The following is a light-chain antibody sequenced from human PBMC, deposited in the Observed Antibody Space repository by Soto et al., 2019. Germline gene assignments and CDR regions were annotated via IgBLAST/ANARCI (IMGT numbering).Light chain of an antibody. J-gene: IGKJ2*01. CDR1: QRLLHSNGYNY. Sequence: DIVMTQSPLSLPVTPGEPASISCRSSQRLLHSNGYNYLDWYLQKPGQSPQLLIYLGSNRASGVPDRFSGSGSGKDFTLQISRVEAEDVWVYYFNQALKNPYTFGQGTKLEIK. V-gene: IGKV2-28*01. CDR3: NQALKNPYT. CDR2: LGS.